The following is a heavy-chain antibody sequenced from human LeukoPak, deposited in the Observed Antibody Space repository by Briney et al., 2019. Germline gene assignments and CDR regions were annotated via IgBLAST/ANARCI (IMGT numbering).Heavy chain of an antibody. J-gene: IGHJ6*04. D-gene: IGHD3-10*01. CDR2: IRSEANSYAT. CDR1: GFTFSGSA. V-gene: IGHV3-73*01. CDR3: ATNYYGSGSYYSLYYYYGMDV. Sequence: GGSLRLSCAASGFTFSGSAMHWVRQASGKGLEWVGRIRSEANSYATAYAASVKGRFTISRDNSKNTLYLQMNSLRAEDTAVYYCATNYYGSGSYYSLYYYYGMDVWGKGTTVTVSS.